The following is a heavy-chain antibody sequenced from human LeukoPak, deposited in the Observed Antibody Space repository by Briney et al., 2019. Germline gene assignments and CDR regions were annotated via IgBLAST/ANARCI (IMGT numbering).Heavy chain of an antibody. J-gene: IGHJ3*02. CDR3: ARGKTIGYSSSWYGRGVFDI. V-gene: IGHV4-59*12. Sequence: SETLSLTCTVSGGSIRSYYWSWIRQPPGKGLEWIGYIYYSGSTNYNPSLKSRVTISVDTSKNQFSLKLSSVTAADTAVYYCARGKTIGYSSSWYGRGVFDIWGQGTMVTVSS. CDR2: IYYSGST. CDR1: GGSIRSYY. D-gene: IGHD6-13*01.